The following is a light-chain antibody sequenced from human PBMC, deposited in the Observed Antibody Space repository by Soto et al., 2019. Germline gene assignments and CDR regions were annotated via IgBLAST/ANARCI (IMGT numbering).Light chain of an antibody. CDR1: SSNIGAGYD. J-gene: IGLJ1*01. V-gene: IGLV1-40*01. CDR3: QSYDNSLSGLYV. Sequence: QSVLTQPPSVSGAPGQRVTISCTGRSSNIGAGYDVHWYQQLPGTAPKLLIYGNSNRPSGVPDRFSGSKSGTSASLAITGLQDEDEADYYCQSYDNSLSGLYVFGTGTK. CDR2: GNS.